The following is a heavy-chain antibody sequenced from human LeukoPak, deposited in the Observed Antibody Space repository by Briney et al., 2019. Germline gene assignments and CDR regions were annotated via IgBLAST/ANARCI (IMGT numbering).Heavy chain of an antibody. V-gene: IGHV4-30-4*01. Sequence: SETLSLTCTVSGGSISSGDYYWSWIRQPPGKGLEWIGYIYYSGSTYYNPSLKSRATISVDTSKNQFSLKLSSVTAADTAVYYCARDQVTFGGVIVRPTWGQGILVTVSS. CDR2: IYYSGST. CDR3: ARDQVTFGGVIVRPT. CDR1: GGSISSGDYY. D-gene: IGHD3-16*02. J-gene: IGHJ5*02.